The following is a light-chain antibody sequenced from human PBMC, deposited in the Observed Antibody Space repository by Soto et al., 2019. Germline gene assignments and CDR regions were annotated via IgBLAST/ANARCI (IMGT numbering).Light chain of an antibody. CDR2: GAS. J-gene: IGKJ3*01. V-gene: IGKV3-20*01. Sequence: EIVLTQSPGTLSLSPGDRATLSCRASQSVSTNYLAWYQQKLGQAPSHLIYGASSTATGIPDRFSRNGSGTDFTLTISRLEPEDFAVYYCHQYGSTPFTFGPGTKVDIK. CDR3: HQYGSTPFT. CDR1: QSVSTNY.